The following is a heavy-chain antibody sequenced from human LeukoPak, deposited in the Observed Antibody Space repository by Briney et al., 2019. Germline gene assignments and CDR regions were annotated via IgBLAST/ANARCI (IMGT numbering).Heavy chain of an antibody. CDR3: ARGVGSSWSDY. D-gene: IGHD6-13*01. J-gene: IGHJ4*02. Sequence: KPSETLSLTCAVYGGSFSGYYWSWIRQPPGKGLEWIGEINHSGSTNYNPSLKSRVTISVDTSKNQFSLKLSSVTAADTAVYYCARGVGSSWSDYWGQGTLVTVSS. V-gene: IGHV4-34*01. CDR2: INHSGST. CDR1: GGSFSGYY.